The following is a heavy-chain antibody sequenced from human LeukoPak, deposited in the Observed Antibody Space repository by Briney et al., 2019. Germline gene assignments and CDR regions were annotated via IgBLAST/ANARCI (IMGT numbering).Heavy chain of an antibody. CDR3: ARGSGSGWSWGTNYFDY. CDR2: ISYDGSNK. CDR1: GFTFNSYA. Sequence: GRSLRLSCAASGFTFNSYAMYWVRQAPGKGLEWVAVISYDGSNKYYADSVKGRFTISRDNSKNTLYLEMNSLRTEDTAVYYCARGSGSGWSWGTNYFDYWGQGTLVTVSS. J-gene: IGHJ4*02. V-gene: IGHV3-30-3*01. D-gene: IGHD6-19*01.